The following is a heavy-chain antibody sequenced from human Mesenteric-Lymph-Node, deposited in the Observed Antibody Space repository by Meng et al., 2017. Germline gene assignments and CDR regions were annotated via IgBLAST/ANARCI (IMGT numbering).Heavy chain of an antibody. CDR3: AREGIYDTTAYYNPDY. Sequence: GESLKISCTASGFTFSIYAMSWVRQAPGKGLEWVSSISRSSNYIYHADSVKGRLTISRDNAKNSLYLQMNSLRSEDTAVYYCAREGIYDTTAYYNPDYWGQGTLVTVSS. V-gene: IGHV3-21*01. CDR1: GFTFSIYA. J-gene: IGHJ4*02. D-gene: IGHD3-22*01. CDR2: ISRSSNYI.